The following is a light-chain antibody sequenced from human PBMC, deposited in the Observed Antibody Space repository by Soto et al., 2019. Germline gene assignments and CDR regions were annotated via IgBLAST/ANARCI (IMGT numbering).Light chain of an antibody. CDR1: SSDVGGYNY. CDR3: CSYTTSNTRQIV. J-gene: IGLJ1*01. CDR2: DVS. V-gene: IGLV2-14*01. Sequence: QSALTQPASVSGSPGQSITISCTGTSSDVGGYNYVSWYQQHPGKAPKFMIYDVSNRPSGVSNRFSGSKSGNTASLTISGLQAEDEADCYCCSYTTSNTRQIVFGTGTKVTDL.